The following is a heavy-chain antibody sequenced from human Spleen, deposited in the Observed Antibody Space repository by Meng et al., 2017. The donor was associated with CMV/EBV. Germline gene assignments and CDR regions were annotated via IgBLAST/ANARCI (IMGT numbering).Heavy chain of an antibody. D-gene: IGHD5-24*01. CDR2: IYTSGSN. Sequence: QVRLQQWGAGLVKPSETLSLTCTVSGGSISSYYWSWIRQPAGKGLEWIGRIYTSGSNNYNPSLKSRVTISVDTSKNQFSLKLSSVTAADTAVYYCARSTNGYNYGPLDYWGQGTLVTVSS. CDR3: ARSTNGYNYGPLDY. J-gene: IGHJ4*02. CDR1: GGSISSYY. V-gene: IGHV4-59*10.